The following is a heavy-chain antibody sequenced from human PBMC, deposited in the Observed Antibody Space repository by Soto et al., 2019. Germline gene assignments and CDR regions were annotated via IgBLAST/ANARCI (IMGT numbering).Heavy chain of an antibody. V-gene: IGHV4-31*03. CDR3: ARATIGSGPLDY. CDR2: IYYSGST. CDR1: GGSISSGGYY. Sequence: LSLTCTVSGGSISSGGYYWSWIRQHPGKGLEWIGYIYYSGSTYYNPSLKSRVTISVDTSKNQFSLKLSSVTAADTAVYYCARATIGSGPLDYWGQGTLVTVS. D-gene: IGHD6-19*01. J-gene: IGHJ4*02.